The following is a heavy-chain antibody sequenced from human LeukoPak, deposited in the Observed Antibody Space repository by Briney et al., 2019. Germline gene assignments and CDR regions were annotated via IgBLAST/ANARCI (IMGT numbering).Heavy chain of an antibody. J-gene: IGHJ4*02. CDR1: GFTFSDYY. CDR3: ARSMVRGVIIPYYFDY. CDR2: ISSSGSTI. D-gene: IGHD3-10*01. Sequence: GGSLRLSCAASGFTFSDYYVSWIRQAPGKGLEWVSYISSSGSTIYYADSVKGRFTISRDNAKNSLYLQMNSLRAEDTAVYYCARSMVRGVIIPYYFDYWGQGTLVTVSS. V-gene: IGHV3-11*01.